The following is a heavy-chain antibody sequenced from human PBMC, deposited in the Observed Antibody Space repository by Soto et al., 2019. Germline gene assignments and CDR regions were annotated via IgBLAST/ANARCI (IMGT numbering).Heavy chain of an antibody. J-gene: IGHJ4*02. V-gene: IGHV3-74*01. CDR3: ARGPRVSSTGTGAH. Sequence: GGSLRLSCSVSGFTFSAYWMHWVRQVPGKGLTWVSRISDDGSTATYADSVKGRFVISRDNAKNSLYLEMNTLRADDSGLYYCARGPRVSSTGTGAHWGRGTLVTVSS. CDR1: GFTFSAYW. CDR2: ISDDGSTA. D-gene: IGHD1-1*01.